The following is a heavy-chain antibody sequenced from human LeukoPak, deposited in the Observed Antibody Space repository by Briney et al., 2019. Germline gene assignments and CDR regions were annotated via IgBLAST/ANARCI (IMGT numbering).Heavy chain of an antibody. Sequence: SVKVSCKASGGTFSSYAISWVRQAPGQGLEWIGGIIPIFGTANYAQKFQGRVTITADKSTSTAYMELSSLRSEDTAVYYCARGGYSYGLLYYFDYWGQGTLVTVSS. D-gene: IGHD5-18*01. CDR2: IIPIFGTA. CDR3: ARGGYSYGLLYYFDY. CDR1: GGTFSSYA. V-gene: IGHV1-69*06. J-gene: IGHJ4*02.